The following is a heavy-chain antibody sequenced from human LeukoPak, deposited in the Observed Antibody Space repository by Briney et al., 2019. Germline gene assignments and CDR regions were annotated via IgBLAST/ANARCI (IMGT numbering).Heavy chain of an antibody. Sequence: GGSLRLSCAASGFTFSSYWMSWVRQAPGKGLEWVANIKQDGSEKYYVDSVKGRFTISRDNAKNSLYLQMNSLRAEDTAVYYCARGGGFWSGYYYDYWGQGTLVTVSS. J-gene: IGHJ4*02. CDR3: ARGGGFWSGYYYDY. CDR2: IKQDGSEK. D-gene: IGHD3-3*01. V-gene: IGHV3-7*01. CDR1: GFTFSSYW.